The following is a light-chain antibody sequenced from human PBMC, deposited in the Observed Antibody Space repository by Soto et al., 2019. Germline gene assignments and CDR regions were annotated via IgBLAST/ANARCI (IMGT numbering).Light chain of an antibody. Sequence: SVLTQPPSVSGAPGQRVTVSCTGSSSNIGAGHHVHWYQQLPGTAPKLLIYNNDNRPSGVPDRFSGSKSGTSASLAISGLQDEDEAEYYCQSYDTSLSDVLFGGGTKVTVL. V-gene: IGLV1-40*01. CDR2: NND. CDR1: SSNIGAGHH. CDR3: QSYDTSLSDVL. J-gene: IGLJ2*01.